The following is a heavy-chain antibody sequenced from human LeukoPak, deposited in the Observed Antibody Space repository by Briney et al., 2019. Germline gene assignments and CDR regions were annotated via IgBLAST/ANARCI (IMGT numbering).Heavy chain of an antibody. J-gene: IGHJ4*02. V-gene: IGHV1-69*05. CDR2: IIPIFGTA. CDR1: GGTFSSYA. CDR3: ARDAYDSSGYYLVDY. D-gene: IGHD3-22*01. Sequence: SVKVSYKASGGTFSSYAISWVRQAPGQGLEWLGRIIPIFGTANYAQKFQGRVTITTDESTSTAYMELSSLRSEDTAVYYCARDAYDSSGYYLVDYWGQGTLVTVSS.